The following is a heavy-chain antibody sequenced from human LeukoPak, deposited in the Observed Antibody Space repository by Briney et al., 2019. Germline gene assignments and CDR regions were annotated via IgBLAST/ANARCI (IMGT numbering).Heavy chain of an antibody. J-gene: IGHJ4*02. CDR2: IYPDDSDT. CDR1: GYSFTSYW. Sequence: GESLKISCKGSGYSFTSYWIAWVRQMPGKGLEGMGIIYPDDSDTRYSPSFQGQVTISADKSISTDYLQWSSLQASDTAMYYCARLPYCSGGSCPPVYFDSWGQGTLVTVSS. D-gene: IGHD2-15*01. CDR3: ARLPYCSGGSCPPVYFDS. V-gene: IGHV5-51*01.